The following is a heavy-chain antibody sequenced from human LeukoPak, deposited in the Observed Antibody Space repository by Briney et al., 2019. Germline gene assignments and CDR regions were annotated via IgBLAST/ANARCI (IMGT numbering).Heavy chain of an antibody. CDR1: GGSFSGYY. CDR2: INHSGST. D-gene: IGHD6-13*01. J-gene: IGHJ5*02. Sequence: SETLSLTCAVYGGSFSGYYWSWIRQPPGKGLEWIGEINHSGSTNCNPSLKSRVTISVDTSKNQFSLKLSSVTAADTAVYYCARGDYSSSWYSWFDPWGQGTLVTVSS. CDR3: ARGDYSSSWYSWFDP. V-gene: IGHV4-34*01.